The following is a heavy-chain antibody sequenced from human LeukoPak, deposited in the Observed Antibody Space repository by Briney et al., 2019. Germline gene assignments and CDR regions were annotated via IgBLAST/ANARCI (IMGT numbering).Heavy chain of an antibody. CDR1: GYTFTSNW. J-gene: IGHJ4*02. V-gene: IGHV5-51*01. D-gene: IGHD1-7*01. Sequence: GESLKISCKGSGYTFTSNWIAWVRQMPGKGLEWMGIIYPGDSDTRYGPSFQGQVTISVDKSISTAYLQWSSLKASDSAMYYCAREGTTGGYYDYWGQGTQVTVSP. CDR3: AREGTTGGYYDY. CDR2: IYPGDSDT.